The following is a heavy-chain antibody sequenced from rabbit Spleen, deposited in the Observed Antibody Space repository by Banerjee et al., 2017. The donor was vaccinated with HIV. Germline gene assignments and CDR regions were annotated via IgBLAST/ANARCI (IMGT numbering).Heavy chain of an antibody. CDR1: GFSFSDRDV. Sequence: QEQLVESGGGLVKPEGSLTLTCKASGFSFSDRDVMCWVRQAPGKGLEWIACINTYTAKGVYASWAKGRFTISKTSSTTVTLHMTSLTAADTATYFCARGFYTYDDYADFYGYYFNLWGPGTLVTVS. CDR3: ARGFYTYDDYADFYGYYFNL. CDR2: INTYTAKG. J-gene: IGHJ4*01. D-gene: IGHD2-1*01. V-gene: IGHV1S45*01.